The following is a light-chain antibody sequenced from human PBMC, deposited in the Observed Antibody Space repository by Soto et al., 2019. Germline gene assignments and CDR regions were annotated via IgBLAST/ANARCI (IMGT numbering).Light chain of an antibody. CDR1: SSNIGSDN. CDR2: YNN. J-gene: IGLJ2*01. Sequence: QSVLTQPPSASGTPGQRVTISCSGSSSNIGSDNVNWYQQVPGTAPKLLIYYNNQRPSGVPDRFSGSKSGTSASLAIRGLQSEDEADYFCAVWDDRLQGLVFGGGTKVTVL. V-gene: IGLV1-44*01. CDR3: AVWDDRLQGLV.